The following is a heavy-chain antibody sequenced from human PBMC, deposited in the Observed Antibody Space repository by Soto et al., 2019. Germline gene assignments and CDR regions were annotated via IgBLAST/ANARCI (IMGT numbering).Heavy chain of an antibody. CDR2: ISGSGGST. CDR3: AKDLRITIFGVVPPGMDV. V-gene: IGHV3-23*01. J-gene: IGHJ6*02. CDR1: GFTVSSSYA. Sequence: PGGSMRLSCAASGFTVSSSYAMSWVRQAPGKGLEWVSAISGSGGSTYYADSVKGRFTISRDNSKNTLYLQMNSLRAEDTAVYYCAKDLRITIFGVVPPGMDVWGQGTTVTVSS. D-gene: IGHD3-3*01.